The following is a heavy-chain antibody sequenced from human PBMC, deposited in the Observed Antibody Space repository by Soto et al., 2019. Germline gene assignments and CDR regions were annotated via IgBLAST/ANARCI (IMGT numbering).Heavy chain of an antibody. D-gene: IGHD3-9*01. Sequence: ASVKVSCKASGYTFTSYGISWVRQAPGQGLEWMGWISAYNGNTNYAQKLQGRVTMTTDTSTSTAYMELRSLRSDDTAVYYCARGLFDWLSNDAFDIWGQGTMVTVSS. CDR3: ARGLFDWLSNDAFDI. V-gene: IGHV1-18*01. CDR1: GYTFTSYG. CDR2: ISAYNGNT. J-gene: IGHJ3*02.